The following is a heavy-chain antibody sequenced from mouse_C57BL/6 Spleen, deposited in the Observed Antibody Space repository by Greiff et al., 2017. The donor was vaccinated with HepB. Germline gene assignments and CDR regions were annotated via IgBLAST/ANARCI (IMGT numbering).Heavy chain of an antibody. D-gene: IGHD1-1*01. J-gene: IGHJ4*01. Sequence: QVQLQQSGPELVKPGASVKLSCKASGYTFTSYDINWVKQRPGQGLEWIGWIYHRDGSTKYNEKFKGKATLTVDTSSSTAYMELHSLTSEDSAVYCYAREEGTIRKYYAMDYWGQGTSVTVSS. CDR1: GYTFTSYD. CDR2: IYHRDGST. CDR3: AREEGTIRKYYAMDY. V-gene: IGHV1-85*01.